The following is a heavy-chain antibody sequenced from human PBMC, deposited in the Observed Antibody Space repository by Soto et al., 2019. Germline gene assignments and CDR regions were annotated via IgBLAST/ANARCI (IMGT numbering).Heavy chain of an antibody. CDR3: ARAISGYVT. Sequence: QVHLVQSGAEVKNPGASVRVSCKASGITYSTYAIHWVRHAPGQGLEWMGWINAGEGYTRYSQDFQGRVTLSTVTSASTTYLDLSNLTFEDTGVYYCARAISGYVTWGQGTQVTFSS. CDR1: GITYSTYA. CDR2: INAGEGYT. J-gene: IGHJ5*02. V-gene: IGHV1-3*01. D-gene: IGHD6-25*01.